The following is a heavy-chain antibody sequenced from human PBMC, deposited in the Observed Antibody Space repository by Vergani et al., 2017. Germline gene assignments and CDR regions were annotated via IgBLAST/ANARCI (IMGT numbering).Heavy chain of an antibody. CDR1: GFTFSNYG. V-gene: IGHV3-30*02. Sequence: QVQLVESGGGVVQPGGSLRLSCGASGFTFSNYGMHWVRQAPGKGLEWVTFIRYDGSNTYYADSVKGRFTISRDNSKNTLFLQMNSLRPEDTAVYYCARDTVTGSRYFDYWAREPLSPSPQ. CDR3: ARDTVTGSRYFDY. J-gene: IGHJ4*02. CDR2: IRYDGSNT. D-gene: IGHD6-19*01.